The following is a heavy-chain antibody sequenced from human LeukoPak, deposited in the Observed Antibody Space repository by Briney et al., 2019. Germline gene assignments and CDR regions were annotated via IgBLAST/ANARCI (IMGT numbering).Heavy chain of an antibody. J-gene: IGHJ4*02. CDR3: ARGLMDTAMGSFDY. V-gene: IGHV3-48*03. CDR2: ISSGSTI. D-gene: IGHD5-18*01. Sequence: GGSLRLSCAASGFTFSSYEMNWVRQAPGKGLEWVSYISSGSTIYYADSVKGRFTISRDNAKNSLYLQMNSLRAEDTAVYYCARGLMDTAMGSFDYWGQGTLVTVSS. CDR1: GFTFSSYE.